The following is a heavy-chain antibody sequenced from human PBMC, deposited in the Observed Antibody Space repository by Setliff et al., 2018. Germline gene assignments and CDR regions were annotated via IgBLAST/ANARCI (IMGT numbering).Heavy chain of an antibody. J-gene: IGHJ6*03. CDR3: ATVVRGGTSRTSYYYYYMDV. V-gene: IGHV1-18*01. CDR1: GYTFTSYG. Sequence: AASVKVSCKASGYTFTSYGISWVRQAPGQGLEWMGWISAYNGNTGCVQKFQGRLTMTRNTSISTAYMELSSLRSDDTGVYYCATVVRGGTSRTSYYYYYMDVWGKGTTVTVSS. CDR2: ISAYNGNT. D-gene: IGHD1-26*01.